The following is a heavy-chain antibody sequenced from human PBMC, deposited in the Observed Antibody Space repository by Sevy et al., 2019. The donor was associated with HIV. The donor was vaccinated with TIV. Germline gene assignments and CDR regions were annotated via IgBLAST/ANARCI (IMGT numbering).Heavy chain of an antibody. CDR1: GFTFSRYW. V-gene: IGHV3-74*01. J-gene: IGHJ4*02. CDR2: INSDGSST. Sequence: GGSLRLSCAVSGFTFSRYWMHWVRQAPGKGLAWVSRINSDGSSTNYADSVKGRFTISRDNAKNTLYLQMNSLRAEDTAVYYCTSAPNYYGSGSYFDYWGQGTLVTVSS. D-gene: IGHD3-10*01. CDR3: TSAPNYYGSGSYFDY.